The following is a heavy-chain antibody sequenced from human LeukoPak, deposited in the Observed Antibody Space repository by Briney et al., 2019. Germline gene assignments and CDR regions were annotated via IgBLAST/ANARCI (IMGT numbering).Heavy chain of an antibody. CDR2: ISFDERNR. CDR3: ARPHSDYGGIDY. Sequence: RPGGSLRLSCAASGFTFTSYAMHWVRQAPGKGLEWVAVISFDERNRYYTDSVKGRFTISRDNSKNTMYLQMNSLRTEDTAVYYCARPHSDYGGIDYWGQGTLVTVPS. J-gene: IGHJ4*02. D-gene: IGHD4-17*01. CDR1: GFTFTSYA. V-gene: IGHV3-30*04.